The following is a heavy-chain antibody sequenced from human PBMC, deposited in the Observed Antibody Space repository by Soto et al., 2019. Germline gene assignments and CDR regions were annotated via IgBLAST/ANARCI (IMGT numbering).Heavy chain of an antibody. CDR2: IYYSGST. CDR1: GGSISSSSYY. J-gene: IGHJ3*02. Sequence: PSETLSLTCTVSGGSISSSSYYWGWIRQPPGKGLEWIGSIYYSGSTYYNPSLKSRVTISVDTSKNQFSLKLSSVTAADTAVYYCARRYGGAFDIWGQGTMVTVSS. D-gene: IGHD2-15*01. CDR3: ARRYGGAFDI. V-gene: IGHV4-39*01.